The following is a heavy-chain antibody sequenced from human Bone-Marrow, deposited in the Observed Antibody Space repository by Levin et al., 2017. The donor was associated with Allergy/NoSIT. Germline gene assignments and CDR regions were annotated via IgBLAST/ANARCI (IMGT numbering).Heavy chain of an antibody. CDR3: ARTYSSSWTVPVDL. CDR1: GGSVNSGGYY. Sequence: PSETLSLTCTVSGGSVNSGGYYWSWIRQPPGKGLEWIGYIYYSGSTNYNPSLESRVTISIAASKNQFSLNLRSVTAADTAVYYCARTYSSSWTVPVDLWGQGTLVTVSS. V-gene: IGHV4-61*08. CDR2: IYYSGST. J-gene: IGHJ4*02. D-gene: IGHD6-13*01.